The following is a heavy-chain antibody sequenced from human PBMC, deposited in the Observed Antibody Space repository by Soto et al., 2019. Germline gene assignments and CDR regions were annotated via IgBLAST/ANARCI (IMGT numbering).Heavy chain of an antibody. CDR3: ARQIPYSSCFGDL. J-gene: IGHJ5*02. CDR1: GFTFSSYA. D-gene: IGHD6-19*01. Sequence: QVQLVESGGGVVQPGRSLRLSCAASGFTFSSYAMHWVRQAPGKGLEWVAFILYDVRNKYYADSVKGRFTVTRDNSKNTLYLQMTSLRAEDTAVYYCARQIPYSSCFGDLWGQGTLVTVSS. CDR2: ILYDVRNK. V-gene: IGHV3-30*04.